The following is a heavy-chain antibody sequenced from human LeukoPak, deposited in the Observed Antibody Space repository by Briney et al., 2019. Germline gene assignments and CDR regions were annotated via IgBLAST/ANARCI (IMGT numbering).Heavy chain of an antibody. CDR3: ARGDSYLGY. CDR1: GGSISSGSYY. Sequence: SETLSLTCTVSGGSISSGSYYWSWIRQPAGKGLEWIGRIYTSGSTNYSPSLKSRVTISVDTSKNQFSLKLSSVTAADTAVYYCARGDSYLGYWGQGTLVTVSS. J-gene: IGHJ4*02. CDR2: IYTSGST. V-gene: IGHV4-61*02. D-gene: IGHD2-21*02.